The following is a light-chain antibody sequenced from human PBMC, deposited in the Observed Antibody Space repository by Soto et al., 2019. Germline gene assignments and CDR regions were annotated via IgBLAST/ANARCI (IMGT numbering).Light chain of an antibody. CDR1: QSVSSSF. Sequence: EIVLTQSPGTLSLSPGERATLSCRASQSVSSSFLAWHQQKLGQAPRRLIYGAFSRAPGIPDRFSGSGSGTDFTLTISRLEPEDVAVYYCQQYGSSPLTFGGGTKVEIK. V-gene: IGKV3-20*01. CDR3: QQYGSSPLT. CDR2: GAF. J-gene: IGKJ4*01.